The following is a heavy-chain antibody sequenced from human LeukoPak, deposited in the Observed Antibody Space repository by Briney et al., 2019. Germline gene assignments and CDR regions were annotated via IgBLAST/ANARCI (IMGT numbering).Heavy chain of an antibody. J-gene: IGHJ4*02. CDR1: GFTFSSYS. CDR3: ARGLAVTSGFDY. CDR2: ISSSSSYI. Sequence: GGSLRLSCAASGFTFSSYSMNWVRQAPGKGLEWVSSISSSSSYIYYADSVKGRFTISRDNAKNSLYLQMNSLRAEDTAVYYCARGLAVTSGFDYWGQGTLVTVSS. D-gene: IGHD4-17*01. V-gene: IGHV3-21*01.